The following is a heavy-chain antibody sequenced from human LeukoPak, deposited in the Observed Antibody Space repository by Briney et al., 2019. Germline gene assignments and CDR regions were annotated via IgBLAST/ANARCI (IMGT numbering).Heavy chain of an antibody. J-gene: IGHJ4*02. CDR3: ARSPSGYSGYDPVYY. CDR1: GYTFTSYY. V-gene: IGHV1-46*01. CDR2: INPTGTGT. D-gene: IGHD5-12*01. Sequence: ASVKVSCKASGYTFTSYYMHWVRQAPGQGLEWIGLINPTGTGTLYAQKFQGRVTITADDSTSTAYMELSSLRSEDTAVYYCARSPSGYSGYDPVYYWGQGTLVTVSS.